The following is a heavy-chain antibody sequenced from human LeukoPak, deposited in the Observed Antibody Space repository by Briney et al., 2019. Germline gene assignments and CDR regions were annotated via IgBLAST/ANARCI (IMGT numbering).Heavy chain of an antibody. J-gene: IGHJ5*02. Sequence: PSETLSLTCTVSGGSISSYYWSWIRQPAGKGLGWIGRIYTSGSTNYNPSLKSRVTMSVDTSKNQFSLKLSSVTAADTAVYYCARDRGFPYSSSWYKGSNNWFDPWGQGTLVTVSS. D-gene: IGHD6-13*01. CDR3: ARDRGFPYSSSWYKGSNNWFDP. CDR2: IYTSGST. V-gene: IGHV4-4*07. CDR1: GGSISSYY.